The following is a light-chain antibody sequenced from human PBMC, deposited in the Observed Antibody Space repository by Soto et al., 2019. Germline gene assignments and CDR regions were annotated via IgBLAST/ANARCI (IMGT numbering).Light chain of an antibody. J-gene: IGKJ1*01. CDR2: GAS. V-gene: IGKV3-15*01. CDR3: QQYGSSPWT. CDR1: RSVNIN. Sequence: EIVMTQSPATLSVSPGERATLSCRASRSVNINLAWYQQKPGQAPRLLIFGASSRANGIPARFSGSGSGTDFTLTISRLEPEDFAVYYCQQYGSSPWTFGQGTKVDIK.